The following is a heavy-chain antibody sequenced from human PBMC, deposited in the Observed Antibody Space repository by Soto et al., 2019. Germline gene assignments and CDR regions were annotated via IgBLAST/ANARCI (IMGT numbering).Heavy chain of an antibody. V-gene: IGHV4-59*01. Sequence: QVQLQESGPGLVKPSETLSLTCTVSGGSISSYYWSWIRQPPGQGLEWIGNIYYSGGTNYNPSLKSRVTISVDTSKNQFSLKLSSVTAAAAAVYYCARDLLGMGYFDLWGRGTLVTVSS. CDR1: GGSISSYY. D-gene: IGHD7-27*01. CDR2: IYYSGGT. CDR3: ARDLLGMGYFDL. J-gene: IGHJ2*01.